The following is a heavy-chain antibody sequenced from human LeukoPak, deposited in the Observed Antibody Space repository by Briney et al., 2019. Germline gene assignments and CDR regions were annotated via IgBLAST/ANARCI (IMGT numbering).Heavy chain of an antibody. D-gene: IGHD2-8*01. CDR1: GGSISSYY. V-gene: IGHV4-34*01. J-gene: IGHJ4*02. Sequence: PSETLSLTCTVSGGSISSYYWSWIRQPAGKGLEWIGEINHSGSTNYNPSLKSRVTISVDTSKNQFSLKLSSVTAADTAVYYCARADMVQFDYWGQGTLVTVSS. CDR2: INHSGST. CDR3: ARADMVQFDY.